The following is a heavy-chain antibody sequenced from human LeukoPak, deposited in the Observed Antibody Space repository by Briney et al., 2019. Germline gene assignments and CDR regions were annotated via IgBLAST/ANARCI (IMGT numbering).Heavy chain of an antibody. CDR3: ARGRTTAYYYYYMDV. D-gene: IGHD4-17*01. J-gene: IGHJ6*03. Sequence: GGSLRLSCAASGFTFDDYAMHWVRQAPGKGLVWVSRINSDGSSTSYADSVKGRFTISRDNAKNSLYLQMNSLRAEDTAVYYCARGRTTAYYYYYMDVWGKGTTVTVSS. V-gene: IGHV3-74*01. CDR2: INSDGSST. CDR1: GFTFDDYA.